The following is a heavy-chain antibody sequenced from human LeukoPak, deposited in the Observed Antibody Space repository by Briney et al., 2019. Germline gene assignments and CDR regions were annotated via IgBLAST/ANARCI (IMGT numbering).Heavy chain of an antibody. J-gene: IGHJ4*02. Sequence: SETLSLTCTVSGGSISSGGYYWSWIRQHPGKGLEWIGYIYYSGSTYYNPSLKSRVTISVDTSKNQFSLKLSSVTAADTAVYYCARYFYDNSGEKNLFDYWGQGTLVTVSS. CDR3: ARYFYDNSGEKNLFDY. D-gene: IGHD3-22*01. V-gene: IGHV4-31*03. CDR2: IYYSGST. CDR1: GGSISSGGYY.